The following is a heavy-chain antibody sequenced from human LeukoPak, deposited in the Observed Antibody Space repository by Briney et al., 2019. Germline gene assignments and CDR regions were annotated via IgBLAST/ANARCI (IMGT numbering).Heavy chain of an antibody. V-gene: IGHV1-69*13. CDR3: ARGQVVPAAMDYYYYMDV. J-gene: IGHJ6*03. CDR2: IIPIFGTA. D-gene: IGHD2-2*01. Sequence: SVKVSCKASGGTFSSYAISWVRQAPGQGLEWMGGIIPIFGTANYAQKFQGRVTITADESTSTAYMELSSLRSEDTAVYYCARGQVVPAAMDYYYYMDVWGKGTTVTVSS. CDR1: GGTFSSYA.